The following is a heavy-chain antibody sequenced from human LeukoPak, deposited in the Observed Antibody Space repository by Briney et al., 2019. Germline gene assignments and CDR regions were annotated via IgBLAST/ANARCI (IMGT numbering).Heavy chain of an antibody. CDR1: GGSISSYY. CDR2: IYYRGST. J-gene: IGHJ2*01. V-gene: IGHV4-59*08. D-gene: IGHD6-13*01. CDR3: ARLFLDSSSWRYFDL. Sequence: SETLSLTCTVSGGSISSYYWSWIRQPPGKGLEWIGYIYYRGSTNYNPSLKSRVTISVDTSKNQFSLKLSSVTAADTAVYYCARLFLDSSSWRYFDLWGRGTLVTVSS.